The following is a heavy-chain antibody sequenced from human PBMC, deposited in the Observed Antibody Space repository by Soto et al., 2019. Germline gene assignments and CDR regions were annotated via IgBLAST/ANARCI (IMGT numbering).Heavy chain of an antibody. CDR3: VREISVAGGHFDY. V-gene: IGHV3-48*02. D-gene: IGHD6-19*01. CDR2: ISSSSSTI. CDR1: GFTFSSYG. J-gene: IGHJ4*02. Sequence: GGSLRLSCTASGFTFSSYGMNWVRQAPGKGLEWVSSISSSSSTIYYADSVRGRFTISRDNAKNSLYLQMNSLRDEDTAVYYCVREISVAGGHFDYWGQGTLITVSS.